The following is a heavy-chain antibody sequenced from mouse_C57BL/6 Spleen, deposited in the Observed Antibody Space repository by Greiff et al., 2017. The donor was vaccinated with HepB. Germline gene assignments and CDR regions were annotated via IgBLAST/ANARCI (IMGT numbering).Heavy chain of an antibody. CDR1: GFNIKNTY. V-gene: IGHV14-3*01. J-gene: IGHJ1*03. CDR3: ARGGVWPTRFWYFDV. D-gene: IGHD2-10*02. CDR2: IDPANGNT. Sequence: EVKVVESVAELVRPGASVKLSCTASGFNIKNTYMHWVKQRPEQGLEWIGRIDPANGNTKYAPKFQGKATITADTSSNTAYLQLSSLTSEDTAIYYCARGGVWPTRFWYFDVWGTGTTVTVSS.